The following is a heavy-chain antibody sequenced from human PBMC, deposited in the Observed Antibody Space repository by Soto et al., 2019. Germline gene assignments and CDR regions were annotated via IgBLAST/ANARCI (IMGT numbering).Heavy chain of an antibody. CDR3: ARHDLLNSGSYYADYYYYGMDV. V-gene: IGHV5-10-1*01. Sequence: PGESLKISCKGSGYSFTSYWISWVRQMPGKGLEWMGRIDPSDSYTNYSPSFQGHVTISADKSISTAYLQWSSLKASDTAMYYCARHDLLNSGSYYADYYYYGMDVWGQGTTVTVSS. CDR2: IDPSDSYT. D-gene: IGHD1-26*01. J-gene: IGHJ6*02. CDR1: GYSFTSYW.